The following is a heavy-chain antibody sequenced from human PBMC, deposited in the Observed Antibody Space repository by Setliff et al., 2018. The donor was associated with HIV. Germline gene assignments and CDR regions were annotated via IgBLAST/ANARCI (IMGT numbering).Heavy chain of an antibody. CDR1: GASVSSGGFY. CDR2: IYYTGST. J-gene: IGHJ4*02. Sequence: PSETLSLTCTVSGASVSSGGFYWSWIRQPPGKGLEWIGYIYYTGSTNYNPSLKSRVTVSVDTSKNQFSLKLGSVTAADTAVYYCARESPSSSWFYFDFWGQGTLVTVSS. V-gene: IGHV4-61*08. D-gene: IGHD6-13*01. CDR3: ARESPSSSWFYFDF.